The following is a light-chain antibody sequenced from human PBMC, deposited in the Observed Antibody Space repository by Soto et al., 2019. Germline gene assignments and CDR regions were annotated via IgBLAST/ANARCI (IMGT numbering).Light chain of an antibody. Sequence: AVVTQEPSLTVSPGGTVTLTCGSSTGSVTNGHYPYWFQQKPGQARRTLIYDTTNRHSWTPARFSGSLLGGKAALTLSGAQPEDEAEYYCLLSYNGPYVFGTGTKVTVL. J-gene: IGLJ1*01. V-gene: IGLV7-46*01. CDR3: LLSYNGPYV. CDR1: TGSVTNGHY. CDR2: DTT.